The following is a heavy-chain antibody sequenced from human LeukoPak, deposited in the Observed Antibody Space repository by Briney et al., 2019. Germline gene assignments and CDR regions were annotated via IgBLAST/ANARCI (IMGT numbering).Heavy chain of an antibody. CDR2: VRSDGSDK. CDR1: GFTFTYYG. V-gene: IGHV3-30*02. J-gene: IGHJ4*02. D-gene: IGHD3-10*01. CDR3: AKDVEYGSGTAIGY. Sequence: GGSLRLSCGASGFTFTYYGMHWVRQAPGKGLEWVTFVRSDGSDKYYADSVKGRFTFSRDNSKNTVYLQMNSLRPEDTAVYYCAKDVEYGSGTAIGYWGQGILVTVSS.